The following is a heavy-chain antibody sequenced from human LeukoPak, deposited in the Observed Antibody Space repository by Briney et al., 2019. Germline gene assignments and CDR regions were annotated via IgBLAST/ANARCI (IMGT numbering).Heavy chain of an antibody. Sequence: GGSLRLSCAASGFTFSSYATHWVRQAPGKGLEWVAVIWYDGSNKYYADSVKGRFTISRDNSKNTLYLQMNSLRAEDTAVYCCARDLNVLKTVQYYYYGMDVWGQGTTVTVSS. D-gene: IGHD1-1*01. CDR1: GFTFSSYA. V-gene: IGHV3-33*08. CDR2: IWYDGSNK. CDR3: ARDLNVLKTVQYYYYGMDV. J-gene: IGHJ6*02.